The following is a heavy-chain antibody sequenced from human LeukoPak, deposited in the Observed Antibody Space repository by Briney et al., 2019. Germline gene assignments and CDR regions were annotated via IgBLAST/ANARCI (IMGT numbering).Heavy chain of an antibody. CDR2: ISSSSSYI. Sequence: GGSLRLSCAASGFTFSSYSMNWVRQAPGKGLEWVSSISSSSSYIYYADSVKGRFTISRDNAKNSLYLQMNSLRAEDTAVYYCARGSLTYCSSTSCYGAFDIWGQGTMVTVSS. CDR3: ARGSLTYCSSTSCYGAFDI. D-gene: IGHD2-2*01. V-gene: IGHV3-21*01. CDR1: GFTFSSYS. J-gene: IGHJ3*02.